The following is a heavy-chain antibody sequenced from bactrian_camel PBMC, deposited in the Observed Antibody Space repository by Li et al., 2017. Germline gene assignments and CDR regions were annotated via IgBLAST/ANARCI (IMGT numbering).Heavy chain of an antibody. Sequence: QLVESGGGSVQAGGSLRLSCTFSRDIYTFYCLGWFRQAPGEGLEWVSGIDTGGGNTYYADSVKGRFTISRDNAKNTLYLQMNSLKTEDTAVYYCATWWSVGFWGQGTQVTVS. D-gene: IGHD7*01. CDR1: RDIYTFYC. CDR3: ATWWSVGF. V-gene: IGHV3S1*01. J-gene: IGHJ6*01. CDR2: IDTGGGNT.